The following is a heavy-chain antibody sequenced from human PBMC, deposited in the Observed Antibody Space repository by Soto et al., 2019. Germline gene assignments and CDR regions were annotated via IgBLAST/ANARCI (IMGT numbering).Heavy chain of an antibody. CDR3: AHRSRIVTGP. V-gene: IGHV2-5*02. J-gene: IGHJ5*02. Sequence: INLKESGPAVVKPTQTLTLTCTLSGFSLSARGEGVSWVRQPPGKALEFLALIFWDDDTRYNPSLRDRLTITKDTSKNLVVLTMTKMDPVDTATYFCAHRSRIVTGPWGPGTLVTVSS. D-gene: IGHD3-9*01. CDR2: IFWDDDT. CDR1: GFSLSARGEG.